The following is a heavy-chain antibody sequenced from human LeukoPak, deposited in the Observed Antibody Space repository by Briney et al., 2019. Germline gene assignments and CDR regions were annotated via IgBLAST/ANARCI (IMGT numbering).Heavy chain of an antibody. CDR2: IYTSGST. J-gene: IGHJ4*02. CDR3: ARVGWELLSFDY. Sequence: PSETLSLTCTVSGGSISSYYWSWIRQPAGKGLEWIGRIYTSGSTNYNPSLKSRVTMSVDTSKNQFSLKLSSMTAADTAVYYCARVGWELLSFDYWDQGTLVTVSS. D-gene: IGHD1-26*01. V-gene: IGHV4-4*07. CDR1: GGSISSYY.